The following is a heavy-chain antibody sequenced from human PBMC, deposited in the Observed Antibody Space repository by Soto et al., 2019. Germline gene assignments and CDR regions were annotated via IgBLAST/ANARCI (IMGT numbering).Heavy chain of an antibody. CDR2: ISYDGSNK. Sequence: PGGSLRLACAASGVSCGREGMHCVGQAPGKGLEWVAVISYDGSNKYYADSVKGRFTISRDNSKNTLYLQMNSLRAEDTAVYYCANPYGSGSYYNSYPLVYSGQGTLVTVSS. J-gene: IGHJ4*02. D-gene: IGHD3-10*01. CDR1: GVSCGREG. V-gene: IGHV3-30*18. CDR3: ANPYGSGSYYNSYPLVY.